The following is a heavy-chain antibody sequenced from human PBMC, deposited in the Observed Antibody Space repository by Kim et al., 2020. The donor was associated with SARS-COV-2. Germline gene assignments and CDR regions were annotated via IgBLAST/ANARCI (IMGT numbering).Heavy chain of an antibody. Sequence: YAQGFTGRFVFSLDTSVSTAYLQISSLKAEDTAVYYCATSIAVAGIYFDYWGQGTLVTVSS. J-gene: IGHJ4*02. D-gene: IGHD6-19*01. CDR3: ATSIAVAGIYFDY. V-gene: IGHV7-4-1*02.